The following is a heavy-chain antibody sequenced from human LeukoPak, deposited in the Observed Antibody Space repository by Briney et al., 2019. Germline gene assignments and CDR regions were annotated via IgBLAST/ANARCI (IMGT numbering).Heavy chain of an antibody. CDR2: ISGSGGTT. J-gene: IGHJ4*02. CDR3: AKDRNDLPTNFDA. V-gene: IGHV3-23*01. D-gene: IGHD5-24*01. CDR1: GFTFSSYA. Sequence: GGSLRLSRAASGFTFSSYAVSWVRQAPGKGLEWVPAISGSGGTTYYADSVKGRFSISRDNSKNTLYLQMNSLRAEDTALYYCAKDRNDLPTNFDAWGQGTLVTVSA.